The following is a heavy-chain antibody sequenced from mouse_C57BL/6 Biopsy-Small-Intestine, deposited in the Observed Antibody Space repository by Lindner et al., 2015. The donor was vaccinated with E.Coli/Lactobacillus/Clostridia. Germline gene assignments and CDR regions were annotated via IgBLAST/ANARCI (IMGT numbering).Heavy chain of an antibody. D-gene: IGHD3-2*02. J-gene: IGHJ4*01. V-gene: IGHV1-47*01. CDR3: ARGSSGFYAMDF. CDR1: GYTFTTYP. CDR2: FHPYNDAT. Sequence: VQLQESGAELVKPGASVKMSCKASGYTFTTYPIEWMKQNHGKSLEWIGNFHPYNDATKFNENFKGKATLTVEKSSSTVYLELSRLTSDDSAVYYCARGSSGFYAMDFWGQGTSVTVSS.